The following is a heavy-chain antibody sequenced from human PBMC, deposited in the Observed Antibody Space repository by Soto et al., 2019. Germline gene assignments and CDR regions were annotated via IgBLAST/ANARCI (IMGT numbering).Heavy chain of an antibody. V-gene: IGHV1-3*01. D-gene: IGHD6-19*01. CDR1: GYTFTSYA. J-gene: IGHJ5*02. CDR3: ARGVAGPLPWFDP. Sequence: ASLKVSCKASGYTFTSYAMHLVRQAPGQRLEWMGWINAGNGNTKYSQKFQGRVTITRDTSASTAYMELSSLRSEDTAVYYCARGVAGPLPWFDPWGQGTLVTVSS. CDR2: INAGNGNT.